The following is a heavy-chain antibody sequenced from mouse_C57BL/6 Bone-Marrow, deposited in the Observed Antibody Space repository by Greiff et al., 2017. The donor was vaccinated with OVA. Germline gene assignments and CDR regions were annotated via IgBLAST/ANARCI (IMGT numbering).Heavy chain of an antibody. J-gene: IGHJ3*01. CDR3: TTWGAWFAY. CDR1: GFNIKDDY. Sequence: VQLQQSGAELVRPGASVKLSCTASGFNIKDDYMHWVKQRPEQGLEWIGWIDPENGDTESASKFQGKATITADTSSNTAYLQLSSLTSEDTAVYYCTTWGAWFAYWGQGTRVTVSA. V-gene: IGHV14-4*01. CDR2: IDPENGDT.